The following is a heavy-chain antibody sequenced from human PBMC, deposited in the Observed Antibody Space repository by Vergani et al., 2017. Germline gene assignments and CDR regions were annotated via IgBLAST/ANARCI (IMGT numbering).Heavy chain of an antibody. V-gene: IGHV4-4*07. CDR1: GAPISYWC. J-gene: IGHJ4*02. D-gene: IGHD3-10*01. CDR3: AVRPRVNLVGGEIVTKRTFDY. CDR2: LCPSGST. Sequence: QVQMQESGPGLVKTSETLSLTCSASGAPISYWCWSWLRQPAGKGLEWIGRLCPSGSTNYKPSLKSRVTMSIDTSKKQFSLKLTSVTAADTAVYYCAVRPRVNLVGGEIVTKRTFDYWSQGSLVTVSS.